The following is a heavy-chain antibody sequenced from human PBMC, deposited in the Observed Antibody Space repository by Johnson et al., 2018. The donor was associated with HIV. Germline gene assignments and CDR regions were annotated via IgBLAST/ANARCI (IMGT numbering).Heavy chain of an antibody. CDR3: ARGQGFWAFDI. D-gene: IGHD3-3*01. CDR2: VSSDGSTE. Sequence: QMLLVESGGGVVQPGRSLRLACPVSGFIFTNFAMHWVRQAPGKGLEWVAVVSSDGSTEFYADSVKGRFTISRDNSKNTLFLQMNGLRPEDTAVYYCARGQGFWAFDIWGQGTMVTVSS. CDR1: GFIFTNFA. V-gene: IGHV3-30*04. J-gene: IGHJ3*02.